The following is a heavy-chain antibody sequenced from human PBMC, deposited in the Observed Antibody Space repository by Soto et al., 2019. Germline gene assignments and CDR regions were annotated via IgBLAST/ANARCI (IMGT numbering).Heavy chain of an antibody. D-gene: IGHD6-13*01. J-gene: IGHJ4*02. V-gene: IGHV4-4*02. CDR2: IYHSGST. Sequence: QVQLQESGPGLVKPSGTLSLTCAVSGGSISSSNWWSWVRQPPGKGLEWIGEIYHSGSTNYNQYLKSRVTITVDKSMNQFSLNLSSVTAADTAVYYCARASSIAAAGTRSSDLYDWGQGTLLTVSS. CDR1: GGSISSSNW. CDR3: ARASSIAAAGTRSSDLYD.